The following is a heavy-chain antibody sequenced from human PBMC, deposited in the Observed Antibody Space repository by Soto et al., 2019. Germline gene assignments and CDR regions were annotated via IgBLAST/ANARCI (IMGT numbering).Heavy chain of an antibody. Sequence: XGTLTLTCTVSGGSISSYFYIWVRQPPGKGLEWIGSVYYTGTTDYNPSLKSRVTISVDTSKTQFSLNLRSVTAADTAVYYCARDLAAVPRAFDYWGRGTLVTVSS. CDR1: GGSISSYF. J-gene: IGHJ4*02. V-gene: IGHV4-59*01. CDR3: ARDLAAVPRAFDY. D-gene: IGHD6-13*01. CDR2: VYYTGTT.